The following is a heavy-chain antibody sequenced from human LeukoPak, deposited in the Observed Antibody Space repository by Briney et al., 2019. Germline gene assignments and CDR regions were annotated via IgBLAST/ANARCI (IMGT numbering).Heavy chain of an antibody. J-gene: IGHJ4*02. Sequence: SETLSLTCTVSGGSISSYYWSWIRQPPGKGLEWIGYIYTSGSTNYNPSLKSRVTISVDTSKNQFSLKLSSVTAADTAVYYCARGAMVTLFDYWGQGTLVTVSS. V-gene: IGHV4-4*09. D-gene: IGHD5-18*01. CDR3: ARGAMVTLFDY. CDR2: IYTSGST. CDR1: GGSISSYY.